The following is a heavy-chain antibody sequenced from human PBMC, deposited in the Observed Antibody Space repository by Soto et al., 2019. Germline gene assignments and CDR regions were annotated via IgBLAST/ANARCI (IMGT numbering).Heavy chain of an antibody. CDR3: ARQIYDSDTGPNFQYYFDS. V-gene: IGHV5-10-1*01. CDR1: GYSFAGYW. J-gene: IGHJ4*02. Sequence: GESLKISCKGSGYSFAGYWITWVRQKPGKGLQWMGRIDPSDSQTYYSPSFRGHVTISVTKSITTVFLQWSSLRASDTAMYYCARQIYDSDTGPNFQYYFDSWGQGTPVTVSS. D-gene: IGHD3-22*01. CDR2: IDPSDSQT.